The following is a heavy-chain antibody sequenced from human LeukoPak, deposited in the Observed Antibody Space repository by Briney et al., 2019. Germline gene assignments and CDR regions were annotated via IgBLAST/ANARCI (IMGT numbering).Heavy chain of an antibody. CDR2: INMDGSRT. J-gene: IGHJ3*02. D-gene: IGHD6-19*01. CDR1: GFAFNNYD. Sequence: GGSLRLSCAASGFAFNNYDMTWVRQAPGKGLVWVSRINMDGSRTSYADLVKGRFTISRDNAKNTVYLQMNGLRAEDTAMYYCARVGAVAGITDIWGQGAMVTVSS. CDR3: ARVGAVAGITDI. V-gene: IGHV3-74*01.